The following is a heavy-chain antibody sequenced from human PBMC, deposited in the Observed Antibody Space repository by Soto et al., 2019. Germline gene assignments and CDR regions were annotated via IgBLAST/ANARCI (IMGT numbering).Heavy chain of an antibody. CDR3: ARQVELQTYYFDY. Sequence: SVKVSCQASGGTFSSYAISWVRQAPGQGLEWMGGIIPIFGTANYAQKFQGRVTITADESTSTAYMELSSLRSEDTAVYYCARQVELQTYYFDYWGQGTLVTVSS. CDR2: IIPIFGTA. V-gene: IGHV1-69*13. CDR1: GGTFSSYA. J-gene: IGHJ4*02. D-gene: IGHD1-26*01.